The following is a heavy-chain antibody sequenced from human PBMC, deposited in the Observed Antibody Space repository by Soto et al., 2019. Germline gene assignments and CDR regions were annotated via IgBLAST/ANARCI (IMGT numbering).Heavy chain of an antibody. V-gene: IGHV4-30-4*01. J-gene: IGHJ3*02. Sequence: QVQLQESGPGLVKPPQTLSLTCTVSGDSFSSGDYSWSWSRQPPGKGLEWIGYIYYSGSTYYNPSLKTRVTISVDTSKDQASLKLSSVTAADTAVYFCARLPTVDQDDFDIWGQGTMVTVSS. CDR1: GDSFSSGDYS. CDR3: ARLPTVDQDDFDI. CDR2: IYYSGST. D-gene: IGHD2-2*01.